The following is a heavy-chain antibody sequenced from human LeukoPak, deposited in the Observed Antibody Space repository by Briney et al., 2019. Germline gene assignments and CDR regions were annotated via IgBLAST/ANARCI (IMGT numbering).Heavy chain of an antibody. D-gene: IGHD5-12*01. Sequence: SETLSLTCSVSGGSIGSYFWSWIRQPPGKALEWIGYIYYTGTTNYNPSLKSRVTISIDASKNQFSLRLSSVTAADTAVYYCARGYTGYDSGLGYWGQGTLVTVSS. CDR1: GGSIGSYF. CDR2: IYYTGTT. CDR3: ARGYTGYDSGLGY. J-gene: IGHJ4*02. V-gene: IGHV4-59*01.